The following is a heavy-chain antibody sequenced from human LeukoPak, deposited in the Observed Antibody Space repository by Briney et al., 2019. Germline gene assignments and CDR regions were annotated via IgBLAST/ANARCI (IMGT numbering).Heavy chain of an antibody. CDR3: ARDMLAVPSNWFDP. CDR2: INPSGGGT. V-gene: IGHV1-46*01. Sequence: GASVKVSCKAPGYTFTSYYIHWVRQAPGQGLGWMGVINPSGGGTSYAQKFQGRVTMTRDTSTSTVYMDLRSLRSEDTAVYFCARDMLAVPSNWFDPWGQGTLVTVSS. CDR1: GYTFTSYY. D-gene: IGHD2-8*01. J-gene: IGHJ5*02.